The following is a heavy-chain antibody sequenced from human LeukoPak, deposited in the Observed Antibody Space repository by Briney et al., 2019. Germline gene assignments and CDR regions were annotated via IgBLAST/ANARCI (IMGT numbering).Heavy chain of an antibody. CDR2: IYYRARP. Sequence: PETPSLTCTLSGGSISSTSYYCGWVRQPRGKWLEWMGSIYYRARPYYNPSRKSRVTISVDTSKNQLSVKLLSVTAADTAVYYCARHVHSAPMIVVVVTPPYLPDFDLWGRGTLVTVSS. CDR1: GGSISSTSYY. CDR3: ARHVHSAPMIVVVVTPPYLPDFDL. J-gene: IGHJ2*01. D-gene: IGHD3-22*01. V-gene: IGHV4-39*01.